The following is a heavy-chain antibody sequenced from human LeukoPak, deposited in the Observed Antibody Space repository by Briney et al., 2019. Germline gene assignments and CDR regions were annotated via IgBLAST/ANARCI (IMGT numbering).Heavy chain of an antibody. CDR1: GYTFTVYY. J-gene: IGHJ4*02. D-gene: IGHD2-2*01. CDR3: ARGSTSDWPLDH. CDR2: INPNSGGT. Sequence: ASVKVSCKASGYTFTVYYMHWVRQAPGQGLEWMGWINPNSGGTNYAQKFQGRVTMTRDTSISTAYMELSRLRSDDTAVYYCARGSTSDWPLDHWGQETLVTISS. V-gene: IGHV1-2*02.